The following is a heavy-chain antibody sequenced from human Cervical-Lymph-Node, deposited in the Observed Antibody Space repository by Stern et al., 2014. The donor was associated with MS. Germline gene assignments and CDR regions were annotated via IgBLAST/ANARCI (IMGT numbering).Heavy chain of an antibody. J-gene: IGHJ4*02. D-gene: IGHD3-22*01. CDR3: AKVTWGSSGDDY. CDR1: GFTFDHYA. V-gene: IGHV3-9*01. CDR2: LCSLLGSI. Sequence: QLVESGGGLVQPGRSLRLSFAASGFTFDHYALPWVRQAPGHGLAWVSCLCSLLGSIRYAASLKGRFPISRDNATNFLYLPMNSLRAEDTALYYCAKVTWGSSGDDYWGQGTLVTVSS.